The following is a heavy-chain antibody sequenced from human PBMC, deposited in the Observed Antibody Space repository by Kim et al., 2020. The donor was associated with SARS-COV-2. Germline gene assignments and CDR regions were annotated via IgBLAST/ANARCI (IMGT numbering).Heavy chain of an antibody. J-gene: IGHJ4*02. CDR3: ARDDGYNIDY. V-gene: IGHV3-74*01. D-gene: IGHD5-12*01. Sequence: TSYADSVKGRFTISRDNAKNTLYLQMNSLRAEDTAVYYCARDDGYNIDYWGQGTLVTVSS. CDR2: T.